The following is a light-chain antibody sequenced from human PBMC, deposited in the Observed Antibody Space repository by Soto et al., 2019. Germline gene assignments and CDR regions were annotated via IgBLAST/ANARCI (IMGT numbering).Light chain of an antibody. J-gene: IGLJ1*01. V-gene: IGLV2-11*01. CDR2: DVS. CDR3: CSYAGSYSYV. CDR1: SSDVGGYNY. Sequence: QSALTQPRSVSGSPGQSVTISCTGTSSDVGGYNYVSWYQEQPGKAPKLMIYDVSKRPSGVPDRFSGSKSGNTASLTISGLQAEDEADYYCCSYAGSYSYVFGTGTQSPS.